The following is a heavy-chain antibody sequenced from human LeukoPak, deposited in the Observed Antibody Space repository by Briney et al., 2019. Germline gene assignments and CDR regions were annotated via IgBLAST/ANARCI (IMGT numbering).Heavy chain of an antibody. J-gene: IGHJ4*02. V-gene: IGHV3-11*04. CDR1: GFTFSDSY. D-gene: IGHD3-3*01. Sequence: GGSLRLSCAASGFTFSDSYMTWIRQAPGKGLEWVSYISNSGSSIYYADSVKGRFTTSRDNAKSSLYLQMNSLRAEDTAVYYCARDYYDFWSGWSFDYWGQGTLVTVSS. CDR2: ISNSGSSI. CDR3: ARDYYDFWSGWSFDY.